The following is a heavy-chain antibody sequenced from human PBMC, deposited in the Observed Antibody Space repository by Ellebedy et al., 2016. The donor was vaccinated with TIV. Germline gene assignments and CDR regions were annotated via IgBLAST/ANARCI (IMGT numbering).Heavy chain of an antibody. Sequence: AASVKVSCKASGYTFTSFGISWVRQAPGQGLEWTGWISGYNGNTNYAHQFQDRVTMTTDTSTSTAYMELRSLRSDDTAVYYCARVTLAGMDVWGQGTTVTVSS. CDR2: ISGYNGNT. CDR1: GYTFTSFG. J-gene: IGHJ6*02. V-gene: IGHV1-18*04. CDR3: ARVTLAGMDV.